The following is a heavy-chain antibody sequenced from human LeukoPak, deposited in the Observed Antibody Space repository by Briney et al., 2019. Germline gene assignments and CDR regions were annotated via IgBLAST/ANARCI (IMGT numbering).Heavy chain of an antibody. Sequence: SVKVSCKASGGTLSSYAISWVRQAPGQGLEWMGGIIPIFGTANYAQKFQGRVTITADESTSTAYMELSSLRSEDTAVYYCASWVGATHDAFDIWGQGTMVTVSS. CDR1: GGTLSSYA. CDR3: ASWVGATHDAFDI. D-gene: IGHD1-26*01. CDR2: IIPIFGTA. V-gene: IGHV1-69*01. J-gene: IGHJ3*02.